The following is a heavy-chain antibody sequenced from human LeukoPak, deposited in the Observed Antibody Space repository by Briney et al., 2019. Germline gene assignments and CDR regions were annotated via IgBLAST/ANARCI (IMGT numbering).Heavy chain of an antibody. Sequence: PSETLSLTCTVSGGSISNYYWSWLRQPPGKRLEWIGYIYNSGTTRYNPSLMSRVTISGDTSKNQFSLNVRSVTAADTAVYYCARDSRYSDNSGYYYSHYYMDVWGKGTTVTVSS. J-gene: IGHJ6*03. CDR2: IYNSGTT. D-gene: IGHD3-22*01. CDR3: ARDSRYSDNSGYYYSHYYMDV. V-gene: IGHV4-59*01. CDR1: GGSISNYY.